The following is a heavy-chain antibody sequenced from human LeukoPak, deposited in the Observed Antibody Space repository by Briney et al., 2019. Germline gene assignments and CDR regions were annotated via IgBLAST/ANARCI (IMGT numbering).Heavy chain of an antibody. CDR2: INHSGST. V-gene: IGHV4-34*01. D-gene: IGHD2-8*01. Sequence: SETQSLTCAVYGGSFSGYYWSWIRQPPGKGLEWIGEINHSGSTNYNPSLKSRVTISVDTSKNQFSLKLSSVTAADTAVYYCARGVTPDIVLMVYATYYYYYYMDVWGKGTTVTVSS. J-gene: IGHJ6*03. CDR1: GGSFSGYY. CDR3: ARGVTPDIVLMVYATYYYYYYMDV.